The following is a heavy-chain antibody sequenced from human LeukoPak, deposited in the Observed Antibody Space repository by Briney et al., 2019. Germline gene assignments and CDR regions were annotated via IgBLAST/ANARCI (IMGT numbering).Heavy chain of an antibody. D-gene: IGHD6-13*01. V-gene: IGHV1-69*13. Sequence: VASVKVSCKASGYTFTSYGISWVRQAPGQGLEWMGGIIPIFGTANYAQKFQGRVTITADESTSTAYMELSSLRSEDTAVYYCARVRDGSSWVTGDYYYYYMDVWGKGTTVTISS. J-gene: IGHJ6*03. CDR2: IIPIFGTA. CDR3: ARVRDGSSWVTGDYYYYYMDV. CDR1: GYTFTSYG.